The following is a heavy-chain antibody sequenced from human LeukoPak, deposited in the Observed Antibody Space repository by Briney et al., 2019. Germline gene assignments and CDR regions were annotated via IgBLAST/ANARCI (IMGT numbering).Heavy chain of an antibody. J-gene: IGHJ6*02. D-gene: IGHD3-3*01. CDR3: AKDGGPPSYDFWSGYYLRSYYYYGMDV. CDR2: ISYDGSNK. V-gene: IGHV3-30*04. Sequence: GGSLRLSCAASGFTFSSYAMHWVRQAPGKGLEWVAVISYDGSNKYYADSVKGRFTISRDNSKNTLYLQMNSLRAEDTAVYYCAKDGGPPSYDFWSGYYLRSYYYYGMDVWGQGTTVTVSS. CDR1: GFTFSSYA.